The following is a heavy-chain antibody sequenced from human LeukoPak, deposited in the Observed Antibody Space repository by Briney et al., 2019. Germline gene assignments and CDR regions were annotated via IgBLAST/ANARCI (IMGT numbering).Heavy chain of an antibody. J-gene: IGHJ4*02. D-gene: IGHD3-10*01. CDR1: GFTFSNYA. CDR2: ISGSGDNT. CDR3: AKDQGYYYGSGSYYDY. Sequence: PGGSLRLSCAASGFTFSNYAMSWVRQTPGKGLEWVSVISGSGDNTNYADSVKGRFTISRDNSKNTLYLQMNSLRAEDTAVYHCAKDQGYYYGSGSYYDYWGQGTLVTVSS. V-gene: IGHV3-23*01.